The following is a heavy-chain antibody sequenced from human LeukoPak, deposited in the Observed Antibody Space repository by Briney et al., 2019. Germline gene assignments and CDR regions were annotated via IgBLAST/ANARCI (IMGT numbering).Heavy chain of an antibody. J-gene: IGHJ5*02. CDR1: GGTFSSYA. CDR3: ARKGSSSFNNWFDP. D-gene: IGHD6-6*01. CDR2: IIPIFGTA. V-gene: IGHV1-69*06. Sequence: SVKVSCKASGGTFSSYAISWVRQAPGQGLGWMGGIIPIFGTANYAQKFQGRVTITADKSTSTAYMELSSLRSEDTAVYYCARKGSSSFNNWFDPWGQGTLVTVSS.